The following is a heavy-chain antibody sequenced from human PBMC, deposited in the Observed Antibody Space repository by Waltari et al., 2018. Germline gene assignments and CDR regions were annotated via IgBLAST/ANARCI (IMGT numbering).Heavy chain of an antibody. Sequence: EAQQVESGGDLVQPGGSLRLSCVVSGFTLSNYWMSWVRQAPGKGVEWVAKINKDGTETYDVDSVRGRFTISKDDAKNSVYLQMNSLKVEDTAVYYCIRDYGSPYWGQGTLVTVSS. CDR3: IRDYGSPY. V-gene: IGHV3-7*03. D-gene: IGHD6-19*01. CDR1: GFTLSNYW. J-gene: IGHJ4*02. CDR2: INKDGTET.